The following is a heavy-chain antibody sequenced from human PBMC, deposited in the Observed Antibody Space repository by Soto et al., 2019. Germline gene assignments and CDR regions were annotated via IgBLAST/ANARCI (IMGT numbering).Heavy chain of an antibody. J-gene: IGHJ3*02. CDR1: GYTFTSYA. CDR3: ARGWNYRQAGDAFDI. V-gene: IGHV1-3*01. Sequence: ASVKVSCKASGYTFTSYAMHWVRQAPGQRLEWMGWINAGNGNTKYSQKFQGRVTITRDTSASTAYMELSSLRSEDTAVYYCARGWNYRQAGDAFDIWGQGTMVTVSS. CDR2: INAGNGNT. D-gene: IGHD1-7*01.